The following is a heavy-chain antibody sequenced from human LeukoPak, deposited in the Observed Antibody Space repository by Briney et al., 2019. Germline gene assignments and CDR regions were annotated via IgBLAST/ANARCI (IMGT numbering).Heavy chain of an antibody. Sequence: PSETLSLTCTVSGGSISSSSYYWGWIRLPPGKGLEWIGSIYYSGSTYYNPSLKSRVTISVDTSKNQFSLKLSSVTAADTAVYYCARDRGLMWDYGDYESYDAFDIWGQGTMVTVSS. J-gene: IGHJ3*02. CDR1: GGSISSSSYY. CDR3: ARDRGLMWDYGDYESYDAFDI. D-gene: IGHD4-17*01. CDR2: IYYSGST. V-gene: IGHV4-39*02.